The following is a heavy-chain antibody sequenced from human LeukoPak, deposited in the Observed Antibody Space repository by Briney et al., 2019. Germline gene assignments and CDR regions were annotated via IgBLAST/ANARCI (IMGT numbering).Heavy chain of an antibody. CDR1: GFTFSSYS. J-gene: IGHJ4*02. CDR2: ISSSSSYI. V-gene: IGHV3-21*01. Sequence: PGGSLRLSCAVSGFTFSSYSMNWVRQAPGKGLEWVSSISSSSSYIYYADSVKGRFTISRDNAKNSLYLQMNSLRAEDTAVYYCARDRLLWFGELLEDDYWGQGTLVTVSS. CDR3: ARDRLLWFGELLEDDY. D-gene: IGHD3-10*01.